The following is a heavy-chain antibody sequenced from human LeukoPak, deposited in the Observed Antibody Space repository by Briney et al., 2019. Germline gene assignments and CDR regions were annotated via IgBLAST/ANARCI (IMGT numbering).Heavy chain of an antibody. J-gene: IGHJ2*01. CDR2: IYNSESI. CDR3: ARVAEAYCSGGSCYPDWYFDL. D-gene: IGHD2-15*01. V-gene: IGHV4-4*07. CDR1: GGSISGYY. Sequence: PSETLSLTCTVSGGSISGYYWSWIRQPAGKGLEWIGRIYNSESINYNPSLKSRVTISVDTSKNQFSLKLSSVTAADTAVYYCARVAEAYCSGGSCYPDWYFDLWGRGTLVTVSS.